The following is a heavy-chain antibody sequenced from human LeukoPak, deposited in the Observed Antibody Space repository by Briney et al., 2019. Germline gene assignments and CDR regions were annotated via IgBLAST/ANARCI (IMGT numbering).Heavy chain of an antibody. CDR1: GFTFNDYA. Sequence: SLRLSCAASGFTFNDYAMHWVRQAPGKGLEWVSGISWNSGSIGYADSVKGRFTISRDNAKNSLYLQMNSLRAEDMALYYCAKDMGSGWTEYGYWGQGTLVTVSS. V-gene: IGHV3-9*03. CDR3: AKDMGSGWTEYGY. CDR2: ISWNSGSI. J-gene: IGHJ4*02. D-gene: IGHD6-19*01.